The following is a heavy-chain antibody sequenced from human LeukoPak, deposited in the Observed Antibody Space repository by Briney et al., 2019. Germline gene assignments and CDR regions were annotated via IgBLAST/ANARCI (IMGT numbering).Heavy chain of an antibody. Sequence: SETLSLTCTVSGYSISSGYYWGWIRQPPGKGLEWIGSIYHSGSTYYSPSLKSRVTISVDTSKNQFSLKLSSVTAADTAVYYCASMTTNYYYYYMDVWGKGTTVTVSS. V-gene: IGHV4-38-2*02. D-gene: IGHD4-11*01. J-gene: IGHJ6*03. CDR2: IYHSGST. CDR3: ASMTTNYYYYYMDV. CDR1: GYSISSGYY.